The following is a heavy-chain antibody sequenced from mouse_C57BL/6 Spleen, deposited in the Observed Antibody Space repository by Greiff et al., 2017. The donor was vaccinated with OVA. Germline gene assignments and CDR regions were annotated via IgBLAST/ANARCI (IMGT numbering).Heavy chain of an antibody. V-gene: IGHV1-15*01. CDR2: IDPETGGT. D-gene: IGHD1-1*01. J-gene: IGHJ3*01. CDR3: TPYYGIFAY. Sequence: VKLMESGAELVRPGASVTLSCKASGYTFTDYEMHWVKQTPVHGLEWIGAIDPETGGTAYNQKFKGKAILTADKSSSTAYMELRSLTSEDSAVYYCTPYYGIFAYWGQGTLVTVSA. CDR1: GYTFTDYE.